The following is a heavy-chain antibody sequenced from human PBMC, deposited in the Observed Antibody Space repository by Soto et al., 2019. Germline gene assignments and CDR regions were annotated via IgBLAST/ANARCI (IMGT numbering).Heavy chain of an antibody. Sequence: ASVKVSCKASGYTFTSYGISWVRQAPGQGLEWMGWISAYNGNTNYAQKLQGRVTMTTDTSTSTAYMELRSLRSDDPAVYYCGRFDLVRGVTYNYYYYYSMEVWGKGTRVTVS. D-gene: IGHD3-10*01. V-gene: IGHV1-18*01. J-gene: IGHJ6*03. CDR2: ISAYNGNT. CDR3: GRFDLVRGVTYNYYYYYSMEV. CDR1: GYTFTSYG.